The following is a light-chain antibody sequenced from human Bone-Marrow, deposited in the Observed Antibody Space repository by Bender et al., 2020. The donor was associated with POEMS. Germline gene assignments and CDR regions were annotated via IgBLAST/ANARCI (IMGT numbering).Light chain of an antibody. J-gene: IGLJ2*01. CDR1: ALPKQY. V-gene: IGLV3-25*03. CDR2: KDS. CDR3: QSADSSGTSHVV. Sequence: SYVLTQPPSVSVSAGQTARITCSGDALPKQYAYWYQQKSGQAPVVGIYKDSEKPSGIPERFSGSSSGTTVTLTISAVQADDEPDYYCQSADSSGTSHVVFGGWTNLTVL.